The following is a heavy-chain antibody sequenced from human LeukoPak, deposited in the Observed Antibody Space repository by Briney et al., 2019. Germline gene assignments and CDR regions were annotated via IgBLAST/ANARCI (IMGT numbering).Heavy chain of an antibody. J-gene: IGHJ4*02. V-gene: IGHV3-30*18. CDR1: GFTFSSYG. CDR2: ISYDGSYK. CDR3: AKVGDYGDYALDY. Sequence: GGSLRLSCAASGFTFSSYGMHWVRQAPGKGLDGVAVISYDGSYKYYADSVKGRFTISRDNSKNTLYLQMNSLRAEDTAVYYCAKVGDYGDYALDYWGQGTLVTVSS. D-gene: IGHD4-17*01.